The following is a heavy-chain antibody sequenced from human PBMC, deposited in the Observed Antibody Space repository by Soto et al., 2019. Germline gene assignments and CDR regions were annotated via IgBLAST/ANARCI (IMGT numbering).Heavy chain of an antibody. CDR1: GYIFSDYV. J-gene: IGHJ4*02. D-gene: IGHD6-13*01. V-gene: IGHV1-3*01. Sequence: QVQLVQSGAEVKQPGASVKVSCKTSGYIFSDYVIHWVRQAPGQSPEWMGYIYGGNAYTTYSEKFQGRVTITRDTSATTAYMELSSLTSEDTAVYYCARDSAVLPGTYFDSWCLGTLVTVFS. CDR3: ARDSAVLPGTYFDS. CDR2: IYGGNAYT.